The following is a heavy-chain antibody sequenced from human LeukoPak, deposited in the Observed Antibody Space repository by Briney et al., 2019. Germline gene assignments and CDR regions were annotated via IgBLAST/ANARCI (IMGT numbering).Heavy chain of an antibody. V-gene: IGHV3-30*02. CDR3: ARYGASLPSAYDG. CDR2: IRYDGSNK. D-gene: IGHD5-12*01. CDR1: GVTFSSYG. Sequence: GGSLRLSCAASGVTFSSYGMHWVRQAPGKGLEWVSFIRYDGSNKYYAGSVKGRFTISRDNSKNTLYLQMNSLRDEDTAVYYCARYGASLPSAYDGWGQGTLVTVSS. J-gene: IGHJ4*02.